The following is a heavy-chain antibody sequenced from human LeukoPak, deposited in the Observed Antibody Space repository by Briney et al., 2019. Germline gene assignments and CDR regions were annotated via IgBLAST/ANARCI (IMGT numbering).Heavy chain of an antibody. Sequence: SETLSLTCTVSGGSISSYYWSWIRQPPGKGLEWIGYIYYSGSTNYNPSLKSRVTISVDTSKNQFSLKLSSVAAADTAVYYCARQWLLGQNWFDPWGRGTLVTVSS. J-gene: IGHJ5*02. CDR2: IYYSGST. CDR1: GGSISSYY. CDR3: ARQWLLGQNWFDP. V-gene: IGHV4-59*01. D-gene: IGHD6-19*01.